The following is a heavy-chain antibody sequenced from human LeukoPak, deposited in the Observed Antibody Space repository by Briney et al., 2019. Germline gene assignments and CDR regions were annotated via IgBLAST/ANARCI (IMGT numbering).Heavy chain of an antibody. CDR1: GGSISSSSYY. V-gene: IGHV4-39*01. D-gene: IGHD3-22*01. J-gene: IGHJ4*02. CDR3: ARQVYYYDSSGYYLGEDFDY. Sequence: PSETLSLTCTVSGGSISSSSYYWGWLRQPPGKGLEWIGSIYYSGSTYYNPSLKSRVTISVDTSKNQFSLKLSSVTAADTAVYYCARQVYYYDSSGYYLGEDFDYWGQGTLVTVSS. CDR2: IYYSGST.